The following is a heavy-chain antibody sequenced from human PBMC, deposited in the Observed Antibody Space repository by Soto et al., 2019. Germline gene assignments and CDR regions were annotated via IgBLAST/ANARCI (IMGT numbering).Heavy chain of an antibody. J-gene: IGHJ4*02. CDR2: IWYDGSNK. Sequence: GGSLRLSCAASGFTFSSYGMHWVRQAPGKGLEWVAVIWYDGSNKYYADSVKGRFTISRDNSKNTLYLQMNSLRAEDTAVYYCARDGRGCSYGVFDYWGQGTLVTVSS. CDR3: ARDGRGCSYGVFDY. V-gene: IGHV3-33*01. D-gene: IGHD5-18*01. CDR1: GFTFSSYG.